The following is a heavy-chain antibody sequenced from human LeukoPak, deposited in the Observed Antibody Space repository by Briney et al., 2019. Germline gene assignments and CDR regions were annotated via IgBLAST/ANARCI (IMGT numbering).Heavy chain of an antibody. CDR3: VRDIGYKAFDY. Sequence: GGSLRLSCAASGFTFSSYAMSWVRQAPGKGLEWVSAISGSGGGTSYANSVKGRFTISRDNSKNTLYLQMNSLRAEDTAVYYCVRDIGYKAFDYWGQGTLVTVSS. D-gene: IGHD5-24*01. CDR2: ISGSGGGT. V-gene: IGHV3-23*01. CDR1: GFTFSSYA. J-gene: IGHJ4*02.